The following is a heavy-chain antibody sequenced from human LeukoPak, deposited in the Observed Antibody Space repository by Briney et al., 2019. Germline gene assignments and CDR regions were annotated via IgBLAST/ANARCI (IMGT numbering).Heavy chain of an antibody. D-gene: IGHD3-10*01. V-gene: IGHV3-30*03. Sequence: PGRSLRLSCAASGFTFSSYGMHWVRQAPGKGLEWVAVISYDGSNKYYADSVKGRFTISRDNSKNTLYLQMNSLRAEDTAVYYCTSHTGTDAAFRPFHIWGQGTMVTVSS. CDR1: GFTFSSYG. J-gene: IGHJ3*02. CDR2: ISYDGSNK. CDR3: TSHTGTDAAFRPFHI.